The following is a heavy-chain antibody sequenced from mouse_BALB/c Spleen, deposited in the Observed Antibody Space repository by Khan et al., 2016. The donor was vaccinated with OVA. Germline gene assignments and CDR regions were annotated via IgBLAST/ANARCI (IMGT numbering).Heavy chain of an antibody. J-gene: IGHJ1*01. CDR2: IHYSGST. Sequence: QLEESGPDLVKPSQSLSLTCTVTGYSFTSGYSWHWIRQFPGNKLQWMGYIHYSGSTNFTPSLHSRLSINRDTSKNHFFLLLNSVTTEDTATYYCERDYYGNWYIDVWGAGTTVTVSS. V-gene: IGHV3-1*02. D-gene: IGHD1-2*01. CDR1: GYSFTSGYS. CDR3: ERDYYGNWYIDV.